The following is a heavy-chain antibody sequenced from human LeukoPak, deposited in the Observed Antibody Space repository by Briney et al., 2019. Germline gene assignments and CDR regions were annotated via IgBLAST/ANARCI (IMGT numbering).Heavy chain of an antibody. D-gene: IGHD5-12*01. CDR2: ISTHNGDT. V-gene: IGHV1-18*01. J-gene: IGHJ4*02. Sequence: ASVKVSCKASGYTFPNYGITWVRQAPGQGLEWMGWISTHNGDTNYAQNLQGRVTMTTDTSTSTAYMELRSLRSDDTAVYYCARGRGSTSRYWGQGTLVTVSS. CDR1: GYTFPNYG. CDR3: ARGRGSTSRY.